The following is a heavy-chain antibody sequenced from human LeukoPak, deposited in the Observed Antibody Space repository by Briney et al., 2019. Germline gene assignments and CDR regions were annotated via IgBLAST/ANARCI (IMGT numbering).Heavy chain of an antibody. CDR2: INPNSGGT. J-gene: IGHJ6*03. CDR3: ARDHEPMGAYYYYMDV. V-gene: IGHV1-2*02. Sequence: ASVKVSCKASGHTFTGYYIHWVRQAPGQGLEWMGWINPNSGGTNYAQKFQGRVTMTRDTSISTAYMELSRLRSDDTAVYYCARDHEPMGAYYYYMDVWGKGTTVTISS. D-gene: IGHD3-10*01. CDR1: GHTFTGYY.